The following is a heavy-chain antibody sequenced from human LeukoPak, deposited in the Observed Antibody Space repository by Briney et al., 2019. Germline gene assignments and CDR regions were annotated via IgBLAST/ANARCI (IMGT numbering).Heavy chain of an antibody. Sequence: ASVKVSCKASGYTFTGYYVHWMRQAPGQGLEWMGWINPNTDGTNYAQKFQGRVTMTRDTSISTAYMELSRLRSDDTAVYYCVRDVGYWFDPWGQGSLVTVSS. CDR1: GYTFTGYY. CDR3: VRDVGYWFDP. CDR2: INPNTDGT. D-gene: IGHD2-15*01. J-gene: IGHJ5*02. V-gene: IGHV1-2*02.